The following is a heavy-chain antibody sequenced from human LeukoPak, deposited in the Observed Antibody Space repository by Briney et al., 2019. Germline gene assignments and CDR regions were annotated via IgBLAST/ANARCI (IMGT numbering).Heavy chain of an antibody. V-gene: IGHV3-23*01. J-gene: IGHJ4*02. CDR2: ISGSGGST. Sequence: TGGSLRLSCAASGFTFSSYAMSWVRQAPGKGVEWVSAISGSGGSTYYADSVKGRFTISRDNSKNTLYLQMNSLRAEDTAVYYCAKDLGGYFDWPSFDYWGQGTLVTVSS. CDR1: GFTFSSYA. CDR3: AKDLGGYFDWPSFDY. D-gene: IGHD3-9*01.